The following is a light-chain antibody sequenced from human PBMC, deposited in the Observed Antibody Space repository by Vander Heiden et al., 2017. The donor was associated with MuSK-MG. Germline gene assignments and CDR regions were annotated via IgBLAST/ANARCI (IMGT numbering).Light chain of an antibody. CDR3: QQSDSTLSRT. CDR1: QSISSY. CDR2: AAS. V-gene: IGKV1-39*01. J-gene: IGKJ2*01. Sequence: DIQMTQSPSSLSASVGDRVTITCRASQSISSYLNWYQQKPGKAPKLLIYAASSLQSGVPSRFSGSGSGTDFTLTISSRQPEDFATYYCQQSDSTLSRTFGQGTKLEIK.